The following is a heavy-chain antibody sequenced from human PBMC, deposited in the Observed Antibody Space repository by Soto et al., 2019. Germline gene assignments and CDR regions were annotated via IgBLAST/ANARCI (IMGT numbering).Heavy chain of an antibody. J-gene: IGHJ5*02. CDR1: GGSISTYY. CDR2: IYYSGST. V-gene: IGHV4-59*08. CDR3: AGGPRGVPNWFDP. Sequence: PSETLSLTCTVSGGSISTYYWSWIRQPPGKGLEWIGHIYYSGSTNYNPSLESRVTISVDTSKNQFSLKLSSVTAADTAMYYCAGGPRGVPNWFDPWGQGTLVTVSS. D-gene: IGHD2-2*01.